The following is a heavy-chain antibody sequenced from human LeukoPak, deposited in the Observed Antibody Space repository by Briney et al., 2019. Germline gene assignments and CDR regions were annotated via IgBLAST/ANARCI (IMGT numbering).Heavy chain of an antibody. CDR3: GRGDGWVLDY. CDR1: GFTFSSYW. Sequence: GGSLRLSCAASGFTFSSYWMSWVRQAPGKGREWVANIRPDGSDKYSVDSVKGRFTISRDNAKNTLYLQMNSLRAEDTAVYYCGRGDGWVLDYWGQGTLVTVSS. D-gene: IGHD5-24*01. J-gene: IGHJ4*02. CDR2: IRPDGSDK. V-gene: IGHV3-7*01.